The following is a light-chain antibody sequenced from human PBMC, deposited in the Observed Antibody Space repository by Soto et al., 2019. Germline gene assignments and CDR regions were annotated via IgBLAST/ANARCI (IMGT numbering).Light chain of an antibody. CDR3: QQFDTAPST. CDR1: QDISNY. CDR2: AAS. Sequence: DIQLTQSPSSLSASVGDRVTITCRASQDISNYLAWYQQKPGKVPERLIYAASTLQSGVPSRFSVSGSGTDFTLTISSLQPGDVANYYCQQFDTAPSTFGQGTKLEIK. J-gene: IGKJ2*01. V-gene: IGKV1-27*01.